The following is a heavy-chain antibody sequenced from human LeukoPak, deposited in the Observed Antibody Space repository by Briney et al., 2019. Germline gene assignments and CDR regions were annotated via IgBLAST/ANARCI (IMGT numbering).Heavy chain of an antibody. J-gene: IGHJ4*02. CDR1: GFTFDDYA. V-gene: IGHV3-21*01. CDR2: ISKSSALK. Sequence: GGSLRLSCAASGFTFDDYAMHWVRQAPGKGLEYVSSISKSSALKYYSESVRGRFTISRDNAESSLYLDMSNLGAEDTAVYFCVRGDNRDQWGQGTLVTVSS. D-gene: IGHD2-2*01. CDR3: VRGDNRDQ.